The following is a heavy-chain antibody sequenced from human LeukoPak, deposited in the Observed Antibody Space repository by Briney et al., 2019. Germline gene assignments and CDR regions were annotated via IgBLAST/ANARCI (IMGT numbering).Heavy chain of an antibody. J-gene: IGHJ4*02. CDR3: ARRRIQFDY. D-gene: IGHD5-18*01. V-gene: IGHV3-30*04. CDR1: GFTFNTYA. CDR2: VLSDGSDQ. Sequence: PGGSLRLSCEASGFTFNTYAMKWVRQAPGKGLEWMAVVLSDGSDQYYADSVQGRFTISRDNAKNSLYLQMNSLRAEDTAVYYCARRRIQFDYWGQGTLVTVSS.